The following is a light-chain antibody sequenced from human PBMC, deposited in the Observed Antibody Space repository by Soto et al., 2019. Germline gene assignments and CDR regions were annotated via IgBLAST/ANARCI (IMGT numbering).Light chain of an antibody. CDR2: DAS. J-gene: IGKJ1*01. Sequence: EIVLTQSPATLSLSPGERATLSCRASQSVSSYLAWYQQKPGQAPTLLIYDASNRATGIPARFSGSGSGTEFTLTISSLEPEDFAVYYCQQRIDWPPAWAFGQGTKVDIK. V-gene: IGKV3-11*01. CDR1: QSVSSY. CDR3: QQRIDWPPAWA.